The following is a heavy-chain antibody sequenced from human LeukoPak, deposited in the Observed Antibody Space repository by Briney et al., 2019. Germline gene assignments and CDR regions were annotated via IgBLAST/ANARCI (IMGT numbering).Heavy chain of an antibody. D-gene: IGHD3-10*01. J-gene: IGHJ5*02. Sequence: GGSLRLSCPASGFGLSSYYMTWVRQARGKGLEWVASISSGRSFINYADGVRGRFTISRDNAKNSVYLQMNSLRVEDTAIYYCARDSYVSGSGSPNWFDPWGQGTLVTVSS. CDR1: GFGLSSYY. CDR2: ISSGRSFI. V-gene: IGHV3-21*06. CDR3: ARDSYVSGSGSPNWFDP.